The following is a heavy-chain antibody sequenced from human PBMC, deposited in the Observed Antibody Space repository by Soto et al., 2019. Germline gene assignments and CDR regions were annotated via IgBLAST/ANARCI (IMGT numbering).Heavy chain of an antibody. Sequence: ASVKVSCKVSGYTLTEFSIHWVRQAPGKGLEWMGAIDPEDGETIHAQKFQGRLIMTEDISTDTAYMDLTSLTSEDTAVYYCATGITMTGSVDYWGQGTLVTV. CDR1: GYTLTEFS. J-gene: IGHJ4*02. D-gene: IGHD3-9*01. V-gene: IGHV1-24*01. CDR3: ATGITMTGSVDY. CDR2: IDPEDGET.